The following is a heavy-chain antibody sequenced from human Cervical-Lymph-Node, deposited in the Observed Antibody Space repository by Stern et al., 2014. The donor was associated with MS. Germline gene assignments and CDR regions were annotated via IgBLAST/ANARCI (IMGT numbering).Heavy chain of an antibody. D-gene: IGHD2-8*01. V-gene: IGHV1-46*01. J-gene: IGHJ4*02. CDR2: INPSGGST. CDR1: GYTFTSYY. Sequence: QVQLVQSGAEVKKPGASVKVSCKASGYTFTSYYMHWVRQAPGQGLEWMGIINPSGGSTSYAQKFQGGFTMTRDTSTSTVYMELSSLRSEDTAVYYCAREDCSNGVCYYFDYWGQGTLVSVSS. CDR3: AREDCSNGVCYYFDY.